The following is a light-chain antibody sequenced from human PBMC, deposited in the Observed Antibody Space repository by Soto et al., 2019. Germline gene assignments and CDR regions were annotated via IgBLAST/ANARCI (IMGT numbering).Light chain of an antibody. CDR1: QCIGDT. CDR2: DTS. V-gene: IGKV3-15*01. Sequence: EIIMAQSPAXLXVSPEHGAPLXCGAGQCIGDTLAWYQHKPGQTPRLLIYDTSTRATGVPARFSGSRSGTEFTLTINSLQSEDFAVYYCQRYNNWPLTSGGGAKVDIK. CDR3: QRYNNWPLT. J-gene: IGKJ4*01.